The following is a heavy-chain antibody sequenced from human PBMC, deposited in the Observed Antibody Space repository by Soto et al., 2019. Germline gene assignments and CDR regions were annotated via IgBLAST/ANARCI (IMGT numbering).Heavy chain of an antibody. J-gene: IGHJ6*02. V-gene: IGHV1-69*01. CDR2: IIPIFRTA. CDR1: GGTLSRYG. CDR3: ASGGCWSGYISLTPYYSTGMDV. D-gene: IGHD3-3*01. Sequence: QVQLVQSGAEVKKPGSSVKVSCKASGGTLSRYGISWVRQAPGQGLEWMGGIIPIFRTANYAQKFQGRVTITAVESPSTAYMELSRRRSEDTAVYYFASGGCWSGYISLTPYYSTGMDVWGQGTTVTVSS.